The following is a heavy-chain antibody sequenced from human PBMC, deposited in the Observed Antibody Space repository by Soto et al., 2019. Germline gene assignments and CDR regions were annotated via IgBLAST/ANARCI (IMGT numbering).Heavy chain of an antibody. CDR3: ARAGVGWQWDNWFDP. CDR2: IIPIFGTA. D-gene: IGHD6-19*01. Sequence: ASVKVSCKASGSTFGSYAISWVRQAPGQGLEWMGGIIPIFGTANYAQKFQGRVKITADESTSTAYMELSSLRSEDTAVYYCARAGVGWQWDNWFDPWGQGTLVTVSS. V-gene: IGHV1-69*13. J-gene: IGHJ5*02. CDR1: GSTFGSYA.